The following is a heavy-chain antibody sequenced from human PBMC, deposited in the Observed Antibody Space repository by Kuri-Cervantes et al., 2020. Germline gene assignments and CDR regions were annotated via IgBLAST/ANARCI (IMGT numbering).Heavy chain of an antibody. J-gene: IGHJ4*02. V-gene: IGHV3-30*14. D-gene: IGHD2-15*01. Sequence: GGSLRLSCAASGLTFSTYAMSWVRQAPGKGLEWVAGLSFDGKNKYYADSAKGRFTISRDNSKNTLYLQMNSLRPEDTGVYYCAKAPGDAQAALLDYWGQGTLVTVSS. CDR1: GLTFSTYA. CDR3: AKAPGDAQAALLDY. CDR2: LSFDGKNK.